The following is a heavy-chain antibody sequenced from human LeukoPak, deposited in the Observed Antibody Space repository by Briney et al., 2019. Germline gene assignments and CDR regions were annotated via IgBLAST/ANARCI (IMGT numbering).Heavy chain of an antibody. V-gene: IGHV3-53*01. CDR2: IYSGGST. CDR1: GFTVSSNY. D-gene: IGHD2-2*01. CDR3: ARDRYFPRDQFDY. Sequence: PGGSLRLSCAAPGFTVSSNYMSWVRQAPGKGLEWVSVIYSGGSTYYADSVRGRSTISRDNSKNTVYLQMQSLRAEDTAVYFCARDRYFPRDQFDYWGQGTLVTVSS. J-gene: IGHJ4*02.